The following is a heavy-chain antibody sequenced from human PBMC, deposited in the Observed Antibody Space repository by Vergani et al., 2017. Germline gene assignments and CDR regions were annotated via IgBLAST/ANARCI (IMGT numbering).Heavy chain of an antibody. V-gene: IGHV4-59*01. D-gene: IGHD1-26*01. CDR3: ARSRSGXYNY. J-gene: IGHJ4*02. Sequence: QVQLQESGPGLVKPSETLSLTCTVPGGSISSYYWSWIRQPPGKGLEWIGYIYYSGSTNYNPSLKSRVTISVDTSKNQFSLKLSSVTAADTAVYYCARSRSGXYNYWGQGTLVTVSS. CDR1: GGSISSYY. CDR2: IYYSGST.